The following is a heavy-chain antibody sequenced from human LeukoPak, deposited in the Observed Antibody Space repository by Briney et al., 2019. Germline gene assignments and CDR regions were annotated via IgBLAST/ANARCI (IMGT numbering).Heavy chain of an antibody. CDR3: ARSWYSRSAYFDY. D-gene: IGHD6-6*01. CDR1: GGSISSFY. CDR2: IYYSGST. V-gene: IGHV4-59*01. J-gene: IGHJ4*02. Sequence: PSETLSLTCTGSGGSISSFYWSWIRQRPGKGLEWIGYIYYSGSTNYNPSLKSRVTISVDSSKNQFSLKLSSVTAADTAVYYCARSWYSRSAYFDYWGQGTLVTVSS.